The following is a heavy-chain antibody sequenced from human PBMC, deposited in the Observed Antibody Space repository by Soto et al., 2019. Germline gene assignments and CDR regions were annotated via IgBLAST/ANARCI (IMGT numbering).Heavy chain of an antibody. V-gene: IGHV1-69*13. CDR1: GGTFSSYA. Sequence: AASVKVSCKASGGTFSSYAISWVRQAPGQGLEWMGGIIPIFGTANYAQKSQGRVTITAXXXXSXXXMXLXXLRAEETAVYYCATRAYGTNGYYRFDPWGQGTLVTVSS. D-gene: IGHD3-22*01. CDR3: ATRAYGTNGYYRFDP. CDR2: IIPIFGTA. J-gene: IGHJ5*02.